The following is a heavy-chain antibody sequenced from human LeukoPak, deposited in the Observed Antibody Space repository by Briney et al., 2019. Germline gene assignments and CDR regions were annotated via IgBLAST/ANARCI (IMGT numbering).Heavy chain of an antibody. CDR1: GASFSGYS. CDR3: ARERVVSDYNWFDP. Sequence: SETLSLTCAVHGASFSGYSWSWVRHPPGKGLEWIGEVNRVGNTIYNPSLKSRVTISIDTSTTQFSLRLTSVTVADTAVYFCARERVVSDYNWFDPWGQGTLVTVPS. V-gene: IGHV4-34*01. CDR2: VNRVGNT. D-gene: IGHD6-25*01. J-gene: IGHJ5*02.